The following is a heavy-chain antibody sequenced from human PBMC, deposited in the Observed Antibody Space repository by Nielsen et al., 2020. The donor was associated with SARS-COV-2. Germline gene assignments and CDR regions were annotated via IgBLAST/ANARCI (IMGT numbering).Heavy chain of an antibody. J-gene: IGHJ6*02. D-gene: IGHD6-6*01. Sequence: WIRQPPGKGLEWVSSISSSSSYIYYADSVKGRFTISRDNSKNTLYLQMNSLRAEDTAVYYCAKDGYSSSRRDYYYGMDVWGQGTTVTVSS. CDR2: ISSSSSYI. V-gene: IGHV3-21*01. CDR3: AKDGYSSSRRDYYYGMDV.